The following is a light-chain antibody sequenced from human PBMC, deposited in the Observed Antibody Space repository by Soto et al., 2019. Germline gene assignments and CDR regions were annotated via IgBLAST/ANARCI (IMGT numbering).Light chain of an antibody. V-gene: IGLV1-44*01. CDR3: VTWDDSLNGPV. CDR1: SSNIGSNT. J-gene: IGLJ7*01. CDR2: VNN. Sequence: QAVVTQPPSASGTPGQRVTISCSGSSSNIGSNTVNWYQQLPGTAPKLLIYVNNQRPSGVPDRFSGSKSGTSASLAISGLQSEDEADYYCVTWDDSLNGPVFGGGTQLTVL.